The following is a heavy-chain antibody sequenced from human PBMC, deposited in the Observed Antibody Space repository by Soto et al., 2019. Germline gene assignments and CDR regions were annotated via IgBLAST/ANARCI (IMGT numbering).Heavy chain of an antibody. V-gene: IGHV1-18*01. CDR1: GYTFTSYG. CDR3: ATLYDYIWGSYRRPPYLFDY. D-gene: IGHD3-16*02. J-gene: IGHJ4*02. Sequence: GASVKVSCKASGYTFTSYGISWVRQAPGQGLEWMGWISAYNGNTNYAQKLQGRVTMTTDTSTSTAYMELRSLRSDDTAVYYCATLYDYIWGSYRRPPYLFDYWGQGALVTVSS. CDR2: ISAYNGNT.